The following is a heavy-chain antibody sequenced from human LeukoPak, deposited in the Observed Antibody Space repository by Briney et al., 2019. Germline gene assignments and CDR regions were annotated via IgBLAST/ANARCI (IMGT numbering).Heavy chain of an antibody. CDR1: GFTFSDYF. Sequence: GGSLSLSCAASGFTFSDYFMTWIRQAPGKGLEGVSYISGSGSNKYYADSVKGRFTISRDNAKNSLYLQMNSLRVEDTAVYYCATSQSSVAGIVGDWGQGTLVTVSS. D-gene: IGHD6-19*01. J-gene: IGHJ4*02. CDR3: ATSQSSVAGIVGD. CDR2: ISGSGSNK. V-gene: IGHV3-11*04.